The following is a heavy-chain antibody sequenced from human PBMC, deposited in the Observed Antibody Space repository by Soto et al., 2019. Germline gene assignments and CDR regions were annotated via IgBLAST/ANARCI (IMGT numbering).Heavy chain of an antibody. CDR3: ARVLASQDHLDY. J-gene: IGHJ4*02. CDR1: GYTFTSYY. D-gene: IGHD3-3*02. V-gene: IGHV1-46*01. CDR2: INPSGGST. Sequence: ASVKVSCKASGYTFTSYYMHWVRQAPGQVLEWMGIINPSGGSTSYAQKFQGRVTMTRDTSTSTVYMELSSLRSEDTAVYYCARVLASQDHLDYWGQGTLVTVSS.